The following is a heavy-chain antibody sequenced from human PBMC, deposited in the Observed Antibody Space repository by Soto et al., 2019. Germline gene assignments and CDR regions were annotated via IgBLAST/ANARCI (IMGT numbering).Heavy chain of an antibody. CDR3: ARGGWSLDY. CDR1: GGSIIGHY. CDR2: IHYSGST. D-gene: IGHD2-15*01. V-gene: IGHV4-59*11. J-gene: IGHJ4*02. Sequence: QVQLQESGPGLVKPWETLSLTCSVSGGSIIGHYWSWIRQPPGKGLEWIGYIHYSGSTDFNPSLKSRLTIPVDTSKNQFSLKLSSVTAADTAVYYCARGGWSLDYWGQGTLVTVSS.